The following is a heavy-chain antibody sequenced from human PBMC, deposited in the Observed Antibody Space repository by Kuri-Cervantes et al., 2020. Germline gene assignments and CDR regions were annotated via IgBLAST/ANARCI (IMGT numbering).Heavy chain of an antibody. D-gene: IGHD6-19*01. J-gene: IGHJ4*02. CDR1: GYTFTSYG. CDR2: ISAYNGDT. Sequence: ASVKVSCKASGYTFTSYGISWVRQAPGQGLEWMGWISAYNGDTNYAQKLQGRVTMTTDTSTSTAYMELSSLRSEDTAVYYCAQQIHSSGWYHLVDYWGQGTLVTVSS. V-gene: IGHV1-18*01. CDR3: AQQIHSSGWYHLVDY.